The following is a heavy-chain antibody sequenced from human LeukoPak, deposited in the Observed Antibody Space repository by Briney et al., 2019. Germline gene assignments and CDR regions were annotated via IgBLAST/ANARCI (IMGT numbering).Heavy chain of an antibody. CDR1: GYSFTTYW. CDR3: ARANIVVVVDAYTPNWFDP. Sequence: GESLKISCKASGYSFTTYWIGWVRQMPGKGLEWMGIIYPGDSDTRYSPSFQGQVTISADKSISTAYLQWSSLKASDTAMYHCARANIVVVVDAYTPNWFDPWGQGTLVTVSS. V-gene: IGHV5-51*01. J-gene: IGHJ5*02. D-gene: IGHD2-15*01. CDR2: IYPGDSDT.